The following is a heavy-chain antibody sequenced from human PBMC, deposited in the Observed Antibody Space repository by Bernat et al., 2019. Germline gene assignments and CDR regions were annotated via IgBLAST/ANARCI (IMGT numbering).Heavy chain of an antibody. J-gene: IGHJ4*02. D-gene: IGHD6-6*01. CDR2: ISSDGSKK. V-gene: IGHV3-30*01. CDR3: ARVESSSSSYFFDY. Sequence: QVQLVESGGGVVQPGRSLRLSCGASGFTFSFYSMHWVRQAPGKGLEWVAVISSDGSKKFYADSVKGRFTISRDNSEYTLFLQMNSLRGEDTALYYCARVESSSSSYFFDYWGQGTLVTVSS. CDR1: GFTFSFYS.